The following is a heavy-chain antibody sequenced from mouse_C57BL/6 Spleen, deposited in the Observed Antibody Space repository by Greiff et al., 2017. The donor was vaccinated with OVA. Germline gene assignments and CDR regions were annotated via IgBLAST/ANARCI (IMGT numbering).Heavy chain of an antibody. CDR2: IYPSDSDT. J-gene: IGHJ3*01. D-gene: IGHD1-1*01. CDR3: ASRGYYGSSAWFAY. CDR1: GYTFTSYW. V-gene: IGHV1-61*01. Sequence: VQLQQPGAELVRPGSSVKLSCKASGYTFTSYWMDWVKQSPGHGLEWIGNIYPSDSDTHYHQKFKDKATLTVDKSSSTAYMQLSSLTSEDSAVYYCASRGYYGSSAWFAYWGQGTLVTVSA.